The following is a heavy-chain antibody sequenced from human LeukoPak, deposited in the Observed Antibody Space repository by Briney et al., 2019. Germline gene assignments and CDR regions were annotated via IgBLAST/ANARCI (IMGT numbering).Heavy chain of an antibody. CDR2: INPNSGGT. CDR3: ARVQGGYSSGFSEPFDP. CDR1: GYTFNGYY. V-gene: IGHV1-2*06. D-gene: IGHD6-25*01. Sequence: ASVKVSCKASGYTFNGYYMHWVRQAPGQGLEWMGRINPNSGGTNYAQKFQGRVTITRDTSISTAYMELSRLRSDDTAVYYCARVQGGYSSGFSEPFDPWGQGTLVTVSS. J-gene: IGHJ5*02.